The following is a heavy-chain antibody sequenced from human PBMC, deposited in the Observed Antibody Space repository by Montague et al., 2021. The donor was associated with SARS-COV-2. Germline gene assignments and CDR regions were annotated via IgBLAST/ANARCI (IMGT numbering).Heavy chain of an antibody. J-gene: IGHJ4*02. D-gene: IGHD3-22*01. CDR3: AKDFDYYDSSGYFDY. V-gene: IGHV3-9*01. CDR2: ITWDSSTL. CDR1: GFTFGDHA. Sequence: SLRLSCAVSGFTFGDHAMHWVRQAPGKGPEWISGITWDSSTLGYSDSVKGRFTISRDNAKNSLYLQMNSLRVEDTALYYCAKDFDYYDSSGYFDYWGQGTLVTVPS.